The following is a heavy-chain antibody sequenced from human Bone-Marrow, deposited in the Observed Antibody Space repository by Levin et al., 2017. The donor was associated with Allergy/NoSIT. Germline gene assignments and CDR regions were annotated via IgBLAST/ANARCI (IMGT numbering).Heavy chain of an antibody. CDR1: GYSFTNYW. D-gene: IGHD6-19*01. V-gene: IGHV5-51*01. CDR3: AKQGGSSGWTGV. J-gene: IGHJ4*02. CDR2: LSPLSSSP. Sequence: KVSCKGSGYSFTNYWIGWVRQMPGKGLVWMVLLSPLSSSPLSLPSFPCQVTFSADKAISTAYLQWSSLRASDTAIYYCAKQGGSSGWTGVWGQGTLVSVSS.